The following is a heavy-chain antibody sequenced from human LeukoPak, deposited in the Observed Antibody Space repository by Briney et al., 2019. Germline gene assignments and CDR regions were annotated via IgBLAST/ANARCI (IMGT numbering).Heavy chain of an antibody. J-gene: IGHJ6*02. D-gene: IGHD1-1*01. CDR3: ARDGLNWNDVGYYGMDV. Sequence: GGSLRLSCAASGFTFSSYAMYWVRQAPGKGLEWVSSISSSSSYIYYADSVKGRFTISRDNAKNSLYLQMNSLRAEDTAVYYCARDGLNWNDVGYYGMDVWGQGTTVTVSS. V-gene: IGHV3-21*01. CDR1: GFTFSSYA. CDR2: ISSSSSYI.